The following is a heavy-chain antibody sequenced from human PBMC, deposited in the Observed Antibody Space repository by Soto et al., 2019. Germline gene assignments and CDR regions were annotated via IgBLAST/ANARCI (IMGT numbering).Heavy chain of an antibody. CDR1: GGTFSSYA. CDR2: IIPIFGTA. V-gene: IGHV1-69*13. J-gene: IGHJ4*02. Sequence: GASVNVSCKASGGTFSSYAISWVRQAPGQGLEWMGGIIPIFGTANYAQKFQGRVTITADESTSTAYMELSSLRSEDTAVYYCARGRTMSIAAAGRPQLDYWGSGTLGTVSS. D-gene: IGHD6-13*01. CDR3: ARGRTMSIAAAGRPQLDY.